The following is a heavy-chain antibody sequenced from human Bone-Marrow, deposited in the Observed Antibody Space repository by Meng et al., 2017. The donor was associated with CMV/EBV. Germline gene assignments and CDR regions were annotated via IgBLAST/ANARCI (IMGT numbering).Heavy chain of an antibody. CDR3: ARDNGPSGSYYENWFDP. J-gene: IGHJ5*02. Sequence: ASVKVSCKASGYTFTGYYMHWVRQAPGQGLEWMGWINPNSGGTNYAQKFQGRVTMTRDTSISTAYMELSRLRSDDTAVYYCARDNGPSGSYYENWFDPWGQGTPVTVSS. CDR2: INPNSGGT. CDR1: GYTFTGYY. D-gene: IGHD1-26*01. V-gene: IGHV1-2*02.